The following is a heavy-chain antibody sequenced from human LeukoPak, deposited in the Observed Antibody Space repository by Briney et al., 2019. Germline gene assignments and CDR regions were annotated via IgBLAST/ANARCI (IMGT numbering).Heavy chain of an antibody. D-gene: IGHD2-21*01. J-gene: IGHJ4*02. CDR2: IYNSGGT. CDR1: GGSFSSHY. CDR3: ATYRARGFDY. V-gene: IGHV4-59*11. Sequence: KPSETLSLTCAVYGGSFSSHYWSWIRQPPGKGLEWIGYIYNSGGTNYNPSLKSRVTISLDTSKNQFSLKLSSVTAADTAVYYCATYRARGFDYWGQGTLVTVSS.